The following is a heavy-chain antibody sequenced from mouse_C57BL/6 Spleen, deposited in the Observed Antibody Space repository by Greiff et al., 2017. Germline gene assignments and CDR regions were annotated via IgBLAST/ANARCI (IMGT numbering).Heavy chain of an antibody. CDR3: SSEGTGSVYFDY. Sequence: QVQLQQPGAELVKPGASVKLSCKASGYTFTSYWMHWVKQRPGQGLEWIGMIHPNSGSTNYNEKFKSKATLTVDKSSSTAYMQLSSLTSEYSAVYYCSSEGTGSVYFDYWGKGTTLTVSS. CDR2: IHPNSGST. D-gene: IGHD2-14*01. CDR1: GYTFTSYW. V-gene: IGHV1-64*01. J-gene: IGHJ2*01.